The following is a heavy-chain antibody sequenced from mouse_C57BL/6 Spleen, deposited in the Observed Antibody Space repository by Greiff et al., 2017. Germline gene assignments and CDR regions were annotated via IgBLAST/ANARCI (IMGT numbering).Heavy chain of an antibody. D-gene: IGHD2-1*01. J-gene: IGHJ1*03. CDR3: ARARPYGNYVYWYFDV. Sequence: VMLVESGPELVKPGASVKISCKASGYAFSSSWMNWVKQRPGKGLEWIGRIYPGDGDTNYNGKFKGKATLTADNSSSTAYMQLSSLTSEDSAVYFCARARPYGNYVYWYFDVWGTGTTVTVSS. CDR2: IYPGDGDT. CDR1: GYAFSSSW. V-gene: IGHV1-82*01.